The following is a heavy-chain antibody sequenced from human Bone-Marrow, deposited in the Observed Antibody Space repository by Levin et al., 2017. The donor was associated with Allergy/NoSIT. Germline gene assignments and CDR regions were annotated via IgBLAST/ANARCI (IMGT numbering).Heavy chain of an antibody. J-gene: IGHJ5*02. CDR3: ARGIFDGPGSAYDRIDTWFDP. V-gene: IGHV1-69*13. CDR1: GGTFRNNV. D-gene: IGHD3-16*01. Sequence: SVKVSFKASGGTFRNNVITWVRQAPGLGLEWMGGIIPIYPTANYAQRFQGRATITADESTGTAYLELHRLTSEDTALYYCARGIFDGPGSAYDRIDTWFDPWGQGTQVTVSS. CDR2: IIPIYPTA.